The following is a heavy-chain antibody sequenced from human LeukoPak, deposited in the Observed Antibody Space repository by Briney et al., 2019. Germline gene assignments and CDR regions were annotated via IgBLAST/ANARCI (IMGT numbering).Heavy chain of an antibody. Sequence: ASVKVSCKASGYTFTGYYMHWVRQAPGQGLEWMGWINHNSGGTNYAQKFQGRVTMTRDTSISTAYMELSRLRSDDTAVYYCARDYSSSSYWFDPWGQGTLVTVSS. V-gene: IGHV1-2*02. CDR2: INHNSGGT. CDR1: GYTFTGYY. J-gene: IGHJ5*02. D-gene: IGHD6-6*01. CDR3: ARDYSSSSYWFDP.